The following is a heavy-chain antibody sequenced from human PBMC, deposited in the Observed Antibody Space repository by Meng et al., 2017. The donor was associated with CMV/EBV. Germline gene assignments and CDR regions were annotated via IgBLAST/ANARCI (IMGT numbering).Heavy chain of an antibody. D-gene: IGHD2-15*01. CDR3: ARDDSNRAFDY. CDR2: ISSDGSNK. J-gene: IGHJ4*02. Sequence: GESLKISCAASGFTFSSYAMHWVRQAPGKGLEWVAVISSDGSNKYYADSVKGRFTISRDNSKDTLYLQMHSLRAEDTAVYYCARDDSNRAFDYWDQGTLVTVSS. CDR1: GFTFSSYA. V-gene: IGHV3-30-3*01.